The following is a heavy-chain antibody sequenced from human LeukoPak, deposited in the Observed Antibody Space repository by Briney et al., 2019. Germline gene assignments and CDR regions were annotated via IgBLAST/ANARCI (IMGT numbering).Heavy chain of an antibody. V-gene: IGHV3-23*01. D-gene: IGHD5-18*01. Sequence: GGSLRLSCAASGFTFSSYGMSWVRQAPGKGLEWVSTISGSGGSTYYADSVKGRFTISRDNSKNTLYLQMNSLRAEDTAVYYCAKDSSVGYSAFDYWGQGTLVTVSS. J-gene: IGHJ4*02. CDR1: GFTFSSYG. CDR3: AKDSSVGYSAFDY. CDR2: ISGSGGST.